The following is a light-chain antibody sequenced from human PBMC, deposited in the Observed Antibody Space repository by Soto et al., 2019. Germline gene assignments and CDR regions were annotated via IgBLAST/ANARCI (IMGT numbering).Light chain of an antibody. J-gene: IGLJ3*02. V-gene: IGLV1-51*01. CDR3: ATWDTSLTAVV. Sequence: QSVLSQPPSVSAAPGQKVTSTCSGSSSNVERNIVSWYRQVPRTAPKLLIYANDLRPSGIADRFSGSMSGTSATLGITGLQAGDEGDYYSATWDTSLTAVVFGGGTKLTVL. CDR2: AND. CDR1: SSNVERNI.